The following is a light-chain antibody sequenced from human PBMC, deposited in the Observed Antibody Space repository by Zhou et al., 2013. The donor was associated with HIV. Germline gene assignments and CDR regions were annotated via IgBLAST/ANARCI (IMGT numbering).Light chain of an antibody. CDR2: DAS. V-gene: IGKV3-11*01. J-gene: IGKJ2*01. CDR1: QSVGSY. Sequence: EIVLTQSPATLSLSPGERAILSCRASQSVGSYFAWYQQRPGQAPRLLIYDASNRATGIPARFSGSGSGTDFTLTFTTLGPEDFAVYYCQQYANSPQTFGQGTKVEIK. CDR3: QQYANSPQT.